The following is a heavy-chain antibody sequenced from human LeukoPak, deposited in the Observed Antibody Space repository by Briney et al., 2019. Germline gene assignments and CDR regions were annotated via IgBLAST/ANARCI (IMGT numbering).Heavy chain of an antibody. CDR2: ISGSGGST. J-gene: IGHJ3*02. CDR3: AKYGARGITMIVGHDAFDI. V-gene: IGHV3-23*01. Sequence: PGGSLRLSCAASGLTFSSYAMSWVRQAPGKGLEWVSAISGSGGSTYYADSVKGRFTISRDNSKNTLYLQMNSLRAEDTAVYYCAKYGARGITMIVGHDAFDIWGQGTMVTVSS. D-gene: IGHD3-22*01. CDR1: GLTFSSYA.